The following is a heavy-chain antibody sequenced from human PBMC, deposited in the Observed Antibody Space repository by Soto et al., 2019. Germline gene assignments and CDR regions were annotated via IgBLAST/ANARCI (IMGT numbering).Heavy chain of an antibody. CDR2: MNPGSGKT. CDR1: GYTFINFD. CDR3: ARMASAGTLNWFDP. D-gene: IGHD6-13*01. J-gene: IGHJ5*02. V-gene: IGHV1-8*02. Sequence: GPSVKVSCKASGYTFINFDISWVRQAAGQGLEWLGWMNPGSGKTGYASKFQGRVAMTRDASTGTSHLELSSLTSDDTAVYYCARMASAGTLNWFDPWGQGTLVTVS.